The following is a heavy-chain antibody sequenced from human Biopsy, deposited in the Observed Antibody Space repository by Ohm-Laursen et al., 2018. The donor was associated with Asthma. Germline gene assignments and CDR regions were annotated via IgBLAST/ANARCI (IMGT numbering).Heavy chain of an antibody. CDR2: INHSGST. J-gene: IGHJ3*02. V-gene: IGHV4-34*01. CDR3: ARQKLVAAEGPFDM. CDR1: GGSFSGYY. D-gene: IGHD1-26*01. Sequence: SETLSLTWAVYGGSFSGYYWSWIRQPPGKGLEWIGEINHSGSTNYNPSLKGRVTISVDTSKNQFSLKLSSVTAADTAVYYCARQKLVAAEGPFDMWGQGTMVIVSS.